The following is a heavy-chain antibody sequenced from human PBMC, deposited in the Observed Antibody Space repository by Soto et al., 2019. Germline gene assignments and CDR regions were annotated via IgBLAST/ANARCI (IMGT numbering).Heavy chain of an antibody. CDR3: AWGRAARPLGY. CDR1: GGSISSGGYS. J-gene: IGHJ4*02. D-gene: IGHD6-6*01. Sequence: QLQLQESGSGLVKPSQTLSLTCAVSGGSISSGGYSWSWIRQPPGKGLEWIGYIYHSGSTYYNPSLKSRATLSVDGATNQVSLKLSSVTAAATAVYYCAWGRAARPLGYWGQGTLVTVSS. CDR2: IYHSGST. V-gene: IGHV4-30-2*01.